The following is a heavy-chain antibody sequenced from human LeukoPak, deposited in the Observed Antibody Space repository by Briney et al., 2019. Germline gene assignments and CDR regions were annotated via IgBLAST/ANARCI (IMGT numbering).Heavy chain of an antibody. CDR1: GDSISSYY. V-gene: IGHV4-4*07. CDR2: FHITGST. J-gene: IGHJ4*02. D-gene: IGHD3-10*01. CDR3: ASMSQPSGSFDL. Sequence: FETLCLTRTVSGDSISSYYWSWIRQPAGKGLEWIGRFHITGSTTYNPSLKSRVSISVDTSRNQFSLKLRSVTAADTAVYYCASMSQPSGSFDLWGQGTLVTVSS.